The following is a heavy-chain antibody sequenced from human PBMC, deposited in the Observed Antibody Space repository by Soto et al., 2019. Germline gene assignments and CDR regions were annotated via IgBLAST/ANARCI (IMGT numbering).Heavy chain of an antibody. D-gene: IGHD2-2*01. J-gene: IGHJ4*02. V-gene: IGHV1-46*01. CDR1: GYTFTSYY. Sequence: GASVKVSCKASGYTFTSYYMHWVRQAPGQGLEWMGIINPSGGSTSYAQKFQGRVTMTKDTSTNTAYMELSSLRSEDTAVYYCATGLGYCSSTSCYVGYWGQGTLVTVSS. CDR3: ATGLGYCSSTSCYVGY. CDR2: INPSGGST.